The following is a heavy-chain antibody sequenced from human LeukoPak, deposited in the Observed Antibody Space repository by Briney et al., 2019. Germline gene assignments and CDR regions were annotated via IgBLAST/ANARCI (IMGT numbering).Heavy chain of an antibody. CDR3: AKEKLRYSYYMDV. Sequence: PGGSLRLSCAASGFTFSSYGMHWVRQAPGKGLEWVAFIRYDGSNKYYADSVKGRFTISRDNSKNTLYLQMNSLRAEDTAVYYCAKEKLRYSYYMDVWGKGTTVTISS. CDR1: GFTFSSYG. V-gene: IGHV3-30*02. J-gene: IGHJ6*03. CDR2: IRYDGSNK. D-gene: IGHD3-9*01.